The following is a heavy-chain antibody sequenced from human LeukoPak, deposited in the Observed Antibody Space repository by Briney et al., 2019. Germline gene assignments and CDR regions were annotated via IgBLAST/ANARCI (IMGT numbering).Heavy chain of an antibody. CDR2: IKQDG. J-gene: IGHJ4*02. V-gene: IGHV3-7*03. CDR1: GFTFSSYW. CDR3: AGGDRNGWYFYY. D-gene: IGHD6-19*01. Sequence: GGSLRLSCAASGFTFSSYWMNWVRQAPGKGLEWVANIKQDGSVHSVKGRFTISRDNAKNSLYLQMSSLRAEDTALYLCAGGDRNGWYFYYWGQGTLVTVSS.